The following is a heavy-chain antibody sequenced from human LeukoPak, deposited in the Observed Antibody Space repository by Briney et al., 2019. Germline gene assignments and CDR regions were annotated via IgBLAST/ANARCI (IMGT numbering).Heavy chain of an antibody. J-gene: IGHJ3*02. D-gene: IGHD1-26*01. Sequence: GGSLRLSCAASGFTFSSYAMSWVRQAPGKGLEWVSAISDSGGSTYYADSRKGRFTISRDNSKNTLHLQMNSLRAEDTALYYCAKGRYYDLDAFDIWGQGTMVTVSS. CDR3: AKGRYYDLDAFDI. V-gene: IGHV3-23*01. CDR1: GFTFSSYA. CDR2: ISDSGGST.